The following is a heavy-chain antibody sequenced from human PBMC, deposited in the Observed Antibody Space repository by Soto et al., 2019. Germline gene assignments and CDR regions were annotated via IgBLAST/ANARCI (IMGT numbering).Heavy chain of an antibody. J-gene: IGHJ4*02. CDR2: ISGSGGST. D-gene: IGHD1-7*01. CDR1: GLAFSSYA. Sequence: GGSLRLSCAASGLAFSSYAMSWVRQAPGKGLEWVSAISGSGGSTYYADSVKGRFTISRDNSKNTLYLQMNSLRAEDTAVYYCAKVNGNWKYRAYYSDYWCQGTLVTVS. CDR3: AKVNGNWKYRAYYSDY. V-gene: IGHV3-23*01.